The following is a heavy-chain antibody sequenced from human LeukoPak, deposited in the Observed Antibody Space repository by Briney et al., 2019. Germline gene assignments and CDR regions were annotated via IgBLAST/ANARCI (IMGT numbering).Heavy chain of an antibody. J-gene: IGHJ4*02. V-gene: IGHV3-30*18. Sequence: GGSLRLSCAASGFTFSSYGMHWVRQAPGKGLEWVAVISYDGSNKYYADSVKGRFTIFRDNSKNTLYLQMNSLRAEDTAVYYCAKDSIAVAGLDYWGQGTLVTVSS. CDR2: ISYDGSNK. CDR1: GFTFSSYG. CDR3: AKDSIAVAGLDY. D-gene: IGHD6-19*01.